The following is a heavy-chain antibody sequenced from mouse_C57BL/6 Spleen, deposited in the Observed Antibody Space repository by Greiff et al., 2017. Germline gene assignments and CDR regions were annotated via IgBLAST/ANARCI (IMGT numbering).Heavy chain of an antibody. J-gene: IGHJ3*01. CDR1: GYTFTSYW. D-gene: IGHD3-2*02. Sequence: VQLKQPGAELVMPGASVKLSCKASGYTFTSYWMHWVKQRPGQGLEWIGEIDPSDSYTNYNQKFKGKSTLTVDKSSSTAYMQLSSLTSEDSAVYYCARVTAQTWFAYWGQGTLVTVSA. CDR2: IDPSDSYT. CDR3: ARVTAQTWFAY. V-gene: IGHV1-69*01.